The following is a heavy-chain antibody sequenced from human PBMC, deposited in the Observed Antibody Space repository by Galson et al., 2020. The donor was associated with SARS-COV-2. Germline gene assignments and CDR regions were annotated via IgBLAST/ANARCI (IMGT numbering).Heavy chain of an antibody. CDR1: GGSFSGYY. V-gene: IGHV4-34*01. CDR3: AREGTFVLVGDARRMCDFDY. J-gene: IGHJ4*02. CDR2: INSSGST. Sequence: SETLSLTCAVYGGSFSGYYWSWIRQPPGKGLEWIGEINSSGSTNYNPSLKSRVTISVDTSKNHFSLKLSSVTAADTAVYYCAREGTFVLVGDARRMCDFDYWGRGTLATVSS. D-gene: IGHD2-8*02.